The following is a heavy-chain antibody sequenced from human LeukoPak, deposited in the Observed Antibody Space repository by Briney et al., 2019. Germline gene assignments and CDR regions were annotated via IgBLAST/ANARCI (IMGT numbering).Heavy chain of an antibody. D-gene: IGHD5-18*01. CDR2: IYYSGGT. V-gene: IGHV4-59*01. Sequence: SETLSLTCTVSGGSISSYYWSWIRQPPGKGLEWIGYIYYSGGTNYNPSLKSRVTISVDTSKNQFSLKLSSVTAADTAVYYCAREDGDTAMVPWGQGTLVTVSS. J-gene: IGHJ5*02. CDR1: GGSISSYY. CDR3: AREDGDTAMVP.